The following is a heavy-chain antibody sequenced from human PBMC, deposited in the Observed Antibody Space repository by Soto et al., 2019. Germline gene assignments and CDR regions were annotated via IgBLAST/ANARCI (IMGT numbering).Heavy chain of an antibody. CDR2: IKQDGSEK. CDR3: ARAGAAMVRTHYFDY. J-gene: IGHJ4*02. Sequence: GGSLRLSCAASGFTFSSYWMSWVRQAPGKGLGWVANIKQDGSEKYYVDSVKGRFTISRDNAKNSLYLQMNSLRAEDTAVYYCARAGAAMVRTHYFDYWGQGTLVTVSS. V-gene: IGHV3-7*03. CDR1: GFTFSSYW. D-gene: IGHD3-10*01.